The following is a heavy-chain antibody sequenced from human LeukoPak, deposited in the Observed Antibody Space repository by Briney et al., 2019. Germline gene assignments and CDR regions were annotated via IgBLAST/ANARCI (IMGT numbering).Heavy chain of an antibody. V-gene: IGHV1-24*01. CDR2: FDPEDGET. J-gene: IGHJ6*02. D-gene: IGHD3-3*01. Sequence: VSVKVSCKVSGYTLTELSMHWVRQAPGKGLEWMGGFDPEDGETIYAQKFQGRVTMTEDTSTDTAYMELSSLRSEDTAVYYCATSPLYDFWSGYYHYGIDVWGQGTTATVSS. CDR3: ATSPLYDFWSGYYHYGIDV. CDR1: GYTLTELS.